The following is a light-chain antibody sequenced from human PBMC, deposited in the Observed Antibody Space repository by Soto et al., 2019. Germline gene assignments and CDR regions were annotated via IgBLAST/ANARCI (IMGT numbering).Light chain of an antibody. CDR1: SSNIGGNT. CDR2: SNN. Sequence: QAVVPQPPSASGTPGQRVTISCSGSSSNIGGNTVNWYQLLPGTAPKLLIYSNNQRPSGVPDRFSGSKSGTSASLAISGLRSEDEADYYCAAWDDSLSGVVFGGGTKVTVL. CDR3: AAWDDSLSGVV. V-gene: IGLV1-44*01. J-gene: IGLJ2*01.